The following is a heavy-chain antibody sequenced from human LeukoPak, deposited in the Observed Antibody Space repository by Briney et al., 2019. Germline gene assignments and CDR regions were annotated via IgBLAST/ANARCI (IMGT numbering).Heavy chain of an antibody. CDR3: ARLNVLRFLEWLSGGGGFDY. CDR2: ISSSSSYI. D-gene: IGHD3-3*01. Sequence: PGGSLRLSCAASGFTFSSYSMNWVRQAPGKGLEWVSSISSSSSYIYYADSVKGRFTISRDNAKNSLYLQMNSLRAEDTAVYYCARLNVLRFLEWLSGGGGFDYWGQGTLVTVSS. V-gene: IGHV3-21*01. CDR1: GFTFSSYS. J-gene: IGHJ4*02.